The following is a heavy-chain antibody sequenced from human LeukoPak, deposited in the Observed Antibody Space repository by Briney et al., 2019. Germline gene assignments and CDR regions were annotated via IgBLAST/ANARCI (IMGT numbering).Heavy chain of an antibody. V-gene: IGHV3-7*01. CDR2: IKQDGSEK. Sequence: GGSLRLSCAASGFTFSNYWMSWVRQAPGKGLEWVANIKQDGSEKYYVDSVKGRFTISRDNAKNSLYLQMNSLRAEDTAEYFCAREWAPPGIGRYYFDHWGQGTLVTVSS. D-gene: IGHD6-13*01. CDR3: AREWAPPGIGRYYFDH. J-gene: IGHJ4*02. CDR1: GFTFSNYW.